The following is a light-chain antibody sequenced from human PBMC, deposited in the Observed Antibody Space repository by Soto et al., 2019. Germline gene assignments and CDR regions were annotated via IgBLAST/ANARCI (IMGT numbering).Light chain of an antibody. CDR2: DAS. V-gene: IGKV3-11*01. CDR3: QQRSNWPRFT. J-gene: IGKJ3*01. CDR1: QSVSSY. Sequence: EIVLTQSPATLSLSPGERATLSCRASQSVSSYLAWYQQKPGQAPRLLIYDASNRATGVPARFSGSGSGTDFTLTISSREPEDFAVDYCQQRSNWPRFTFGPGTKVDIK.